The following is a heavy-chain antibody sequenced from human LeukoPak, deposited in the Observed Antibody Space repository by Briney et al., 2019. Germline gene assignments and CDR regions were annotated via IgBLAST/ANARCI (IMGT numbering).Heavy chain of an antibody. D-gene: IGHD3-22*01. CDR2: ISSSSSYI. CDR1: GFTFSSYS. CDR3: AREPGLTYYYDSSGPPAFDI. J-gene: IGHJ3*02. Sequence: GGSLRLSCAASGFTFSSYSMNWVRQAPGKGLEWVSSISSSSSYIYYADSVMGRFTISRDNAKNSLYLQMNSLRAEDTAVYYCAREPGLTYYYDSSGPPAFDIWGQGTMVTVSS. V-gene: IGHV3-21*01.